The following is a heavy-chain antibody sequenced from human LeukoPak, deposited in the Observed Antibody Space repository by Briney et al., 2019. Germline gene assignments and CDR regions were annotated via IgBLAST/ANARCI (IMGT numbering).Heavy chain of an antibody. J-gene: IGHJ4*02. CDR2: IYYSGST. Sequence: SETLSLTCTVSGGSISSYYWSWIRQPPGKGLEWIGYIYYSGSTNYNPSLKSRVTISVDTSKNQFSLKLSSVTAADTAVYYCASSAELPKYYFDYWGQGTLVTVSS. CDR3: ASSAELPKYYFDY. V-gene: IGHV4-59*08. CDR1: GGSISSYY. D-gene: IGHD1-26*01.